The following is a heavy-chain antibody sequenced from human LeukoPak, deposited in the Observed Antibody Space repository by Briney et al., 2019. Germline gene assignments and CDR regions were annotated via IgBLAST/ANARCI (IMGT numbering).Heavy chain of an antibody. CDR1: GFTVRTNY. J-gene: IGHJ4*02. V-gene: IGHV3-53*01. D-gene: IGHD5-12*01. CDR3: AREKNDIVLTSYYFDY. Sequence: PGGSLRLSCAASGFTVRTNYMGWVRQAPGKGLEWVSVIYSGGATYYADSVKGRFTISRDNSKNTLYLQMNSLRVEDTAVYYCAREKNDIVLTSYYFDYWGQGTLVTVSS. CDR2: IYSGGAT.